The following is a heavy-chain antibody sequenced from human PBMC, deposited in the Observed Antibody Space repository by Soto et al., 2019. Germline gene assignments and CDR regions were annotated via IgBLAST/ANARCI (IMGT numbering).Heavy chain of an antibody. J-gene: IGHJ5*02. CDR1: GFTFSSYA. CDR2: ISGSGGST. CDR3: AKRTIAVAGTSRPFWFDP. D-gene: IGHD6-19*01. Sequence: EVQQLESGGGLVQPGGSLRLSCAASGFTFSSYAMSWFRQAPGKGLEWVSAISGSGGSTYYADSVKGRFTISRDNSKNTLYLQMNSLRAEDTAVYYCAKRTIAVAGTSRPFWFDPWGQGTLVTVSS. V-gene: IGHV3-23*01.